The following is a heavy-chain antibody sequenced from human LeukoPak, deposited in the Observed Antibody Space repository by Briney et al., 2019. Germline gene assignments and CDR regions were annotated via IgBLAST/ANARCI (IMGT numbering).Heavy chain of an antibody. CDR1: GFTLSSFG. Sequence: GGSLRLSCAAPGFTLSSFGMSWVRQAPGKGLEWVSSISGSGESTYYADYVKGRFTVSRDNSKNTLNLRLNSLRAEDTAVYYCAKDAIGQYRPYYFDCWGQGTLVTVSS. D-gene: IGHD3-16*02. CDR2: ISGSGEST. CDR3: AKDAIGQYRPYYFDC. J-gene: IGHJ4*02. V-gene: IGHV3-23*01.